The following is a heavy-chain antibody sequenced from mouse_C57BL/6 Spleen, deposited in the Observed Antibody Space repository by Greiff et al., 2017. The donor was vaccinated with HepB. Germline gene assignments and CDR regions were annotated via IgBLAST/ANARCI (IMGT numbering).Heavy chain of an antibody. CDR1: GFNFKDYY. Sequence: EVQLQESGAELVKPGASVKLSCTASGFNFKDYYMHWVKQRPEQGLEWIGRIDPEDGETKYAPKFQGKATITADTSSNTAYLQLSSLTSEDTAVYYCARITTVVATRYYAMDYWGQGTSVTVSS. V-gene: IGHV14-2*01. CDR2: IDPEDGET. CDR3: ARITTVVATRYYAMDY. D-gene: IGHD1-1*01. J-gene: IGHJ4*01.